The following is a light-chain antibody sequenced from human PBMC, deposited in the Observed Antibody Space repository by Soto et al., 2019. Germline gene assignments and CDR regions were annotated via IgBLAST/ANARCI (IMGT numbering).Light chain of an antibody. CDR3: AAWDASLSACV. CDR2: EGS. CDR1: SSDVGSYNL. Sequence: QSALTQPASVSGSPGQSITISCTGTSSDVGSYNLVSWYQQHPGKAPKLMIYEGSKRPSGVSNRFSGSKSGNTASLTISGLQAEDEAVYYCAAWDASLSACVFGNGTKLTVL. V-gene: IGLV2-23*01. J-gene: IGLJ1*01.